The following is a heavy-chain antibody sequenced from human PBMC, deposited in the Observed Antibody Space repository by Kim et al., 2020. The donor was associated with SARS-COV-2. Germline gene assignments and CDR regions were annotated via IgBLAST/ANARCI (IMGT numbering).Heavy chain of an antibody. CDR1: GFTFSSYG. J-gene: IGHJ3*02. V-gene: IGHV3-30*18. Sequence: GGSLRLSCAASGFTFSSYGMHWVRQAPGKGLEWVAVISYDGSNKYYADSVKGRFTISRDNSKNTLYLQMNSLRAEDTAVYYCAKVPGSRPMGAFVIWGQGTMVTVSS. CDR3: AKVPGSRPMGAFVI. D-gene: IGHD6-25*01. CDR2: ISYDGSNK.